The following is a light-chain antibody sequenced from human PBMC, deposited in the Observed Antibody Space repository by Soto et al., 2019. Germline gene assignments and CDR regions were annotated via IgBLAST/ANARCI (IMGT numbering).Light chain of an antibody. CDR3: HQYNGWPRT. CDR1: QSISSN. CDR2: GAS. V-gene: IGKV3-15*01. Sequence: EIVMTQSPATLSVSPGERATLSCRASQSISSNLAWYQQKPGQAPTLLFYGASTRASGVPARFRGGGSGTEFTLPISDLQSEDFGVYYCHQYNGWPRTFGQGTKVDIK. J-gene: IGKJ1*01.